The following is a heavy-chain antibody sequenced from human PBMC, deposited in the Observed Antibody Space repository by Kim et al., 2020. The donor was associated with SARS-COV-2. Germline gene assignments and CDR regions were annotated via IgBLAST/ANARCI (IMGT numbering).Heavy chain of an antibody. V-gene: IGHV3-7*01. J-gene: IGHJ4*02. CDR2: IKQDGSEK. Sequence: GGSLRLSCVVSGFPFSTYWMSWVRQAPGKGLEWVANIKQDGSEKNYVDSVRGRFTISRDNAKNSLYLQMNSLRAEDTSMYYCARGRLQYWGQGIMVTVSS. D-gene: IGHD3-16*01. CDR3: ARGRLQY. CDR1: GFPFSTYW.